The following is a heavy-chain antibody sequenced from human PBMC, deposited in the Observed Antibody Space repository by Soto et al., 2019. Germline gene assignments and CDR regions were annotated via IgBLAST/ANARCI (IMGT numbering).Heavy chain of an antibody. V-gene: IGHV3-74*01. CDR3: ARNPPPDFDWLFYDY. J-gene: IGHJ4*02. CDR1: GFTFSSYW. D-gene: IGHD3-9*01. Sequence: GGSLRLSCAASGFTFSSYWMHWVRQAPGKGLVWVSRINSDGSSTSYADSVKGRFTISRDNAKNTLYLQMNSLRAEDTAVYYCARNPPPDFDWLFYDYWGQGTLVTVSS. CDR2: INSDGSST.